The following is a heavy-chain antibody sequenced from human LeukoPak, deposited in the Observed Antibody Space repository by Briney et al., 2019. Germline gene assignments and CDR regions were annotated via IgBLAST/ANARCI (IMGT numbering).Heavy chain of an antibody. CDR2: INWNGGIT. Sequence: GGSLRLSCAASGFTFDNYVMNWVRQAPGKGLEWVSGINWNGGITGYADSVKGRFTISRDNAKNSLHLQMNSLRAEDTAVYYCARGLTYYDISDFDYWGQGTLVTVSS. D-gene: IGHD3-9*01. J-gene: IGHJ4*02. CDR1: GFTFDNYV. V-gene: IGHV3-20*04. CDR3: ARGLTYYDISDFDY.